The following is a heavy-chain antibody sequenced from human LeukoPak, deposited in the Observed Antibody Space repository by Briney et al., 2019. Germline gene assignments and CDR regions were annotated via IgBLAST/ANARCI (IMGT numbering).Heavy chain of an antibody. CDR3: ARVSVGVGPPLAFDI. J-gene: IGHJ3*02. Sequence: PGGSLRLSCAASGFTVSSNYMSWVRQAPGKGLEWVSVIYSGGSTYYADSVKGRFTISRDNSKNTLYLQMNSLRAEDTAVYYCARVSVGVGPPLAFDIWGQGTMVTVSS. CDR2: IYSGGST. CDR1: GFTVSSNY. D-gene: IGHD3-16*01. V-gene: IGHV3-53*01.